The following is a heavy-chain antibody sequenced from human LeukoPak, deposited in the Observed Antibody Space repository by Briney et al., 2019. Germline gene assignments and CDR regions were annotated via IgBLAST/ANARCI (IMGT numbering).Heavy chain of an antibody. D-gene: IGHD7-27*01. CDR1: GFTFSAYG. CDR2: IWYDGNDK. V-gene: IGHV3-33*01. J-gene: IGHJ6*02. Sequence: GGSLRLSGAASGFTFSAYGMHWVRQAPGMGLEWVATIWYDGNDKTYADSVKGRFIISRDNSKNTLYLQMNSLRVEDTAVYYCATRTGGATYYYYGMDVWGQGTTVAVSS. CDR3: ATRTGGATYYYYGMDV.